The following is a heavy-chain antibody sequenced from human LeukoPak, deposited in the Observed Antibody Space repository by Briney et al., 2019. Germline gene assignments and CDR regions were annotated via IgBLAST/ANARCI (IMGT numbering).Heavy chain of an antibody. V-gene: IGHV3-9*01. J-gene: IGHJ3*02. Sequence: PGGSLRLSCAASGNYWMHWVRQAPGKGLVWVSGISWNSGSIGYADSVKGRFTISRDNAKNSLYLQMNSLRAEDTALYYCAKDMSRYTYARQAAFDIWGQGTVVTVSS. D-gene: IGHD5-18*01. CDR3: AKDMSRYTYARQAAFDI. CDR2: ISWNSGSI. CDR1: GNYW.